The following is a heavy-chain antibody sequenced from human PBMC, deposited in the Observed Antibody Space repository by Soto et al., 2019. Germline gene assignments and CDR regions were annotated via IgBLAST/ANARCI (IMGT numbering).Heavy chain of an antibody. V-gene: IGHV3-9*01. CDR3: ARDRCGGDCYFFDY. CDR2: ISWNSGDV. Sequence: GWSLRLSCAASGFTFHDHAMNWVRQAPGKGLEWVSGISWNSGDVGYADSVKGRFTISRDNAKNSLYLQMNSLTAEDTAFYYCARDRCGGDCYFFDYWGQGTLVTVSS. CDR1: GFTFHDHA. D-gene: IGHD2-21*02. J-gene: IGHJ4*02.